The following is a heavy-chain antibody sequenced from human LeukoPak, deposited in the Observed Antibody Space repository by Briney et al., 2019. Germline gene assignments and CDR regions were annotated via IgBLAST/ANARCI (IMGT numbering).Heavy chain of an antibody. CDR2: VSRDGDIT. V-gene: IGHV3-30-3*01. CDR1: GFTFSNYA. Sequence: GGSLRLSCAASGFTFSNYAMHWVRQAPGTGLEWVAVVSRDGDITHYADSAKGRFTISRDNSRNTLYLQMNSLRPEDTAAYSCARGKHQLDYFSYYGLDVWGQGTTVTVSS. J-gene: IGHJ6*02. CDR3: ARGKHQLDYFSYYGLDV. D-gene: IGHD2-2*01.